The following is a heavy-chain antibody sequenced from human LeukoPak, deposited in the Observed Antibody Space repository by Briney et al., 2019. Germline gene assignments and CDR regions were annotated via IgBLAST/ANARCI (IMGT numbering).Heavy chain of an antibody. CDR1: GFTFSKSA. D-gene: IGHD5-24*01. Sequence: GGSLRLSCAASGFTFSKSAMSWVRQAPGKGLEWVSTISGSGRGSNTYYADSLKGRFTISRDNSKNTLYLQMNSLRAEDTAIYYCAKSGYNRFDYWGQGTLVTVSS. CDR3: AKSGYNRFDY. V-gene: IGHV3-23*01. CDR2: ISGSGRGSNT. J-gene: IGHJ4*02.